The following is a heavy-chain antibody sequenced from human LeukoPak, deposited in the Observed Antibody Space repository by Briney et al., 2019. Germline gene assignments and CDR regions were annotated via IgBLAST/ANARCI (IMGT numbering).Heavy chain of an antibody. Sequence: PGGSLRLSCAVSGFTISSHGMHWVRQAPGKGPEWVAMIAYHGNTEYYGDSVKGRFTISRDNAKNSLYLQMNSLRDEDTAVYYCARKSITGTTTGHFDCWGQGTLVTVSS. V-gene: IGHV3-30*03. CDR2: IAYHGNTE. D-gene: IGHD1-7*01. CDR1: GFTISSHG. CDR3: ARKSITGTTTGHFDC. J-gene: IGHJ4*02.